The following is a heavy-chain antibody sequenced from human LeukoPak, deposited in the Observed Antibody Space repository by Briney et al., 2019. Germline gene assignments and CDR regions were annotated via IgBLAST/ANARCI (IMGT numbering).Heavy chain of an antibody. Sequence: ASVKVSCKVSGYTLTELSMHWVRQAPGKGLEWMGGFDPEDGETIYAQKFQGRVTMTRDTSISTAYMELNRLRSDDTAVYFCARGEVGATVDYWGQGTLVTVSS. D-gene: IGHD1-26*01. CDR2: FDPEDGET. J-gene: IGHJ4*02. CDR3: ARGEVGATVDY. CDR1: GYTLTELS. V-gene: IGHV1-24*01.